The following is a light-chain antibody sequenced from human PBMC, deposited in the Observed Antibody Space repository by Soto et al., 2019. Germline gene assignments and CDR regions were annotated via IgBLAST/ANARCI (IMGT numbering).Light chain of an antibody. CDR3: SSYAGRDNFVV. V-gene: IGLV2-8*01. CDR1: SSDVGGYNY. Sequence: QSVLTQPPSASGSPGQSVTISCTGTSSDVGGYNYVSWYQQHPGKAPKLMIYEVSKRPSGDPDRFSGSKSGNTASLTVSGLQAEDEADYYCSSYAGRDNFVVFGGGTKLTVL. CDR2: EVS. J-gene: IGLJ2*01.